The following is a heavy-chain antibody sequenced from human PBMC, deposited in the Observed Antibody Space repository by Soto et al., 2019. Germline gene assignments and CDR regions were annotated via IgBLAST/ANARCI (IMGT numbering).Heavy chain of an antibody. CDR1: GGSISSYY. CDR2: IYTSGST. CDR3: ARVFPSYCGGDCSYFDS. Sequence: SETLSLTCTVSGGSISSYYWSWIRQPAGKGLEWIGRIYTSGSTKSNPSLKSRVTMSVDMSKNQFSLRLTSVTAADTAVYYCARVFPSYCGGDCSYFDSWGQGTLVTVSS. D-gene: IGHD2-21*02. V-gene: IGHV4-4*07. J-gene: IGHJ4*02.